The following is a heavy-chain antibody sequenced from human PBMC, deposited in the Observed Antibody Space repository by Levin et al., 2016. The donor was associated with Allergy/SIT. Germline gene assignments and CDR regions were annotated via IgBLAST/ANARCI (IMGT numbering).Heavy chain of an antibody. J-gene: IGHJ6*02. V-gene: IGHV1-46*01. CDR2: INPSGGST. CDR3: ARDRRAQGHSSGSPYYYYGMDV. Sequence: WVRQAPGQGLEWMGIINPSGGSTSYAQKFQGRVTMTRDTSTSTVYMELSSLRSEDTAVYYCARDRRAQGHSSGSPYYYYGMDVWGQGTTVTVSS. D-gene: IGHD3-22*01.